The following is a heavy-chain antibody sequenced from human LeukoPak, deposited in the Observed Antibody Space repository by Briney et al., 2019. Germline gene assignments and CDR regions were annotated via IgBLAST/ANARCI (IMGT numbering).Heavy chain of an antibody. CDR1: GFTFSDSA. Sequence: GGSLILSCAASGFTFSDSAMTWVRQAPGKGLDWVSLISFSGANSYYADSVKGRFTVSRDNSKDTLFLQMNSLRAEDTAIYYCARDIQLSTWGLGTMVTVSS. V-gene: IGHV3-23*01. D-gene: IGHD5-24*01. CDR2: ISFSGANS. J-gene: IGHJ3*01. CDR3: ARDIQLST.